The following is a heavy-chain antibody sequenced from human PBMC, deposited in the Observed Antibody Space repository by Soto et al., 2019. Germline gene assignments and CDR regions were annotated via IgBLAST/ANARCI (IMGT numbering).Heavy chain of an antibody. J-gene: IGHJ5*02. V-gene: IGHV4-31*03. CDR1: GGSISSGGYY. CDR2: IYYSGST. D-gene: IGHD6-13*01. CDR3: ARGIAAAGILEWFDP. Sequence: SETLSLTCTVSGGSISSGGYYWSWIRQHPGKGLEWIGYIYYSGSTYYNPSLKSRVTISVDTSKNQFSLKLSSVTAADTAVYYCARGIAAAGILEWFDPWGQGTLVTVSS.